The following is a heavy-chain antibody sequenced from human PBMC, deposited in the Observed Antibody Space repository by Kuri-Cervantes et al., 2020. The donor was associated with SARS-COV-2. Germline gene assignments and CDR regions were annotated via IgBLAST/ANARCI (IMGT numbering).Heavy chain of an antibody. Sequence: SETLSLTCTVSGGSISSSSYYWGWIRQPPGKGLEWIAIIYHSGSTYYNPSLKSLVTISLDTSKNQFSLKLSSVTAADTAVYYCARRGAGSSSAAFDIWGLGTMVTVSS. CDR3: ARRGAGSSSAAFDI. CDR2: IYHSGST. CDR1: GGSISSSSYY. J-gene: IGHJ3*02. V-gene: IGHV4-39*01. D-gene: IGHD6-6*01.